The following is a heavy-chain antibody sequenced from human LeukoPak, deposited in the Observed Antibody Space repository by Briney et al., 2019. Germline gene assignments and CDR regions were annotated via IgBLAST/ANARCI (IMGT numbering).Heavy chain of an antibody. Sequence: SETLSLTCAVSGGSINSNSYYWAWVRQPPGKGLEWIGSIYYSGRTFYNPSLKSRVTISVDTSKNQFSLRLSSVTAADTAVYYCAPQQGPNLVNYFDYWGQGTLVTVSS. J-gene: IGHJ4*02. CDR3: APQQGPNLVNYFDY. CDR2: IYYSGRT. V-gene: IGHV4-39*01. CDR1: GGSINSNSYY. D-gene: IGHD2-21*01.